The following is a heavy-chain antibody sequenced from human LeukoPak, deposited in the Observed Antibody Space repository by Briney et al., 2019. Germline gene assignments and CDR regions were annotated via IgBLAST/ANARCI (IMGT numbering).Heavy chain of an antibody. D-gene: IGHD3-22*01. CDR1: GFTLNSYG. Sequence: PGGSLRLSCAASGFTLNSYGIHWVRQAPGKGLEWVAYIRYDGSNKHYADSVRSRFTISRDNSKNTLYLKTNSLRAKDTAVYYCAKDSAPDYYVSSGYFDYWGWGQLVIVSS. CDR2: IRYDGSNK. CDR3: AKDSAPDYYVSSGYFDY. J-gene: IGHJ4*02. V-gene: IGHV3-30*02.